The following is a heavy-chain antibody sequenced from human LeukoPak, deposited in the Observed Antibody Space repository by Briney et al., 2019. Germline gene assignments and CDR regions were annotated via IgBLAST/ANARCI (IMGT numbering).Heavy chain of an antibody. CDR2: ISAYNGDI. V-gene: IGHV1-18*01. CDR3: ARESGSDAFHI. Sequence: ASVKVSCKASGYTFTKYGVSWVRQAPGQGLEWMGWISAYNGDIKYAQRGKGRVTMTTDTSTSTVYMELRSLRSDDTAVYYCARESGSDAFHIWGQGTMVNVSS. J-gene: IGHJ3*02. CDR1: GYTFTKYG.